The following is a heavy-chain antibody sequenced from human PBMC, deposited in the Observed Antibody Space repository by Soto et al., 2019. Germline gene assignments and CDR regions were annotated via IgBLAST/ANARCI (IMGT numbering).Heavy chain of an antibody. CDR1: GFTFSSYG. CDR2: IWYDGSNK. Sequence: GGSLRLSCAASGFTFSSYGMHWVRQAPGKGLEWVAVIWYDGSNKYYADSVKGRFTISRDNSKNTLYLQMNSLRAEDTAVYYCARDVAVAAQSFDIWGQGTMVTVSS. CDR3: ARDVAVAAQSFDI. J-gene: IGHJ3*02. V-gene: IGHV3-33*01. D-gene: IGHD6-19*01.